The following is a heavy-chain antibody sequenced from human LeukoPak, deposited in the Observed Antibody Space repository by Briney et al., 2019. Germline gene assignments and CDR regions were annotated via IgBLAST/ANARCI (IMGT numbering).Heavy chain of an antibody. V-gene: IGHV3-23*01. CDR3: ARDQGGWFDP. CDR2: ISGSGGST. Sequence: GGSLRLSCAASGFTFTTYAMSWVRQAPGKGLEWVSGISGSGGSTYYADSVKGRFTISRDNSKNTMYLQMNSLRAEDTAVYYCARDQGGWFDPWGQGTLVTVSS. J-gene: IGHJ5*02. CDR1: GFTFTTYA. D-gene: IGHD3-16*01.